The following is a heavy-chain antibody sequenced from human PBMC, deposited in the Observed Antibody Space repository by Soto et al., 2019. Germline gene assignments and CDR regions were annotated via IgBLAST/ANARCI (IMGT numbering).Heavy chain of an antibody. CDR3: PRTAAAGKYYNGMDV. J-gene: IGHJ6*04. CDR2: IYPGDSDT. Sequence: PGESLKISCKGSGYSFTSYWIGWARQMPGKGLEWMGIIYPGDSDTRYSPSFQGQVTISADKSISTAYLQWSSLKASDTAMYYCPRTAAAGKYYNGMDVWGEGTTVTVSS. CDR1: GYSFTSYW. V-gene: IGHV5-51*01. D-gene: IGHD6-13*01.